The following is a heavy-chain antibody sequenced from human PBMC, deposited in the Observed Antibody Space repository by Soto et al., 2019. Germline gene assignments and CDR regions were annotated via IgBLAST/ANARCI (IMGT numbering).Heavy chain of an antibody. Sequence: GESLKISCKGSGYSLTSYWIGWVRQMPGKGLEWMGIIYPGDSDTRYSPSFQGQVTISADKSISTAYLQWSSLKASDTAMYYCARLAPGYDSSGYPYYFDYWGQGTLVTVSS. CDR1: GYSLTSYW. CDR3: ARLAPGYDSSGYPYYFDY. J-gene: IGHJ4*02. D-gene: IGHD3-22*01. V-gene: IGHV5-51*01. CDR2: IYPGDSDT.